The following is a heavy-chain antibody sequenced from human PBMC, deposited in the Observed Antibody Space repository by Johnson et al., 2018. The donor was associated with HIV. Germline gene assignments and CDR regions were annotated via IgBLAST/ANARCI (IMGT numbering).Heavy chain of an antibody. J-gene: IGHJ3*02. V-gene: IGHV3-20*04. CDR2: INWNGGST. D-gene: IGHD6-13*01. CDR3: ARDELPLRVAAGAFDI. CDR1: GFTFDDYG. Sequence: EVQLVESGGGVVRPGGYLRLSCAASGFTFDDYGMSWVRQAPGKGLEWVSGINWNGGSTGYADSVKGRFTKSRDNAKNSLYLQMNSLRAEDTALYYCARDELPLRVAAGAFDIWGQGTMVTVSS.